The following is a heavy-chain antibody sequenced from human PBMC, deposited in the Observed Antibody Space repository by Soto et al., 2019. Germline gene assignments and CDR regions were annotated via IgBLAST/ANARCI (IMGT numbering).Heavy chain of an antibody. J-gene: IGHJ4*02. D-gene: IGHD6-6*01. CDR3: ARREYSSSTLDY. Sequence: SETLSRTCTVSGGSISSSSYYWGWIRQPPGKGLEWIGSIYYSGSTYYNPSLKSRVTISVDTSKNQFSLKLSSVTAADTAVYYCARREYSSSTLDYWGQGTLVTVSS. V-gene: IGHV4-39*01. CDR1: GGSISSSSYY. CDR2: IYYSGST.